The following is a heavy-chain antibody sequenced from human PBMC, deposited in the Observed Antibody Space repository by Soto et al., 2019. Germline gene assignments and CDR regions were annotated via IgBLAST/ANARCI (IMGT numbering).Heavy chain of an antibody. J-gene: IGHJ4*02. CDR2: FDPEDGET. CDR3: ARGPYYDSSGYHLAVDS. Sequence: ASVKVSCKVSGYTLTELSMHWVRQAPGKGFEWMGGFDPEDGETIYAQKFQGRVTMTEDTSTDTAYMELSSLRSEDTAVYYCARGPYYDSSGYHLAVDSWGQGTQVTVSS. V-gene: IGHV1-24*01. CDR1: GYTLTELS. D-gene: IGHD3-22*01.